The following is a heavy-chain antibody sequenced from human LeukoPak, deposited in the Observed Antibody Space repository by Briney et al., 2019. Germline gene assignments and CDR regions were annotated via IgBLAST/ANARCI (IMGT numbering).Heavy chain of an antibody. J-gene: IGHJ4*02. D-gene: IGHD5-18*01. CDR1: GGSISSSSYY. CDR2: INHSGST. CDR3: ARAGYSYGFDY. V-gene: IGHV4-39*07. Sequence: SETLSLTCTVSGGSISSSSYYWGWIRQPPGKGLEWIGEINHSGSTNYNPSLKSRVTISVDTSKNQFSLKLSSVTAADTAVYYCARAGYSYGFDYWGQGTLVTVSS.